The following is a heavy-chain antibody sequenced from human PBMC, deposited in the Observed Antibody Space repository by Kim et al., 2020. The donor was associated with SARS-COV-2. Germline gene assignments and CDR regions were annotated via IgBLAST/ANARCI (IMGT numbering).Heavy chain of an antibody. V-gene: IGHV4-34*01. J-gene: IGHJ4*02. D-gene: IGHD3-22*01. CDR3: ARGDGAPYYYDR. Sequence: NPTPPIKSRVTISVATSKNQSSLKLGSVTAADTAVYYCARGDGAPYYYDRWGQGTLVTVSS.